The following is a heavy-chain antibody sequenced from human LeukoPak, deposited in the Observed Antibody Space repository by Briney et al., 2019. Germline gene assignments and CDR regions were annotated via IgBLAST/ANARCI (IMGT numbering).Heavy chain of an antibody. CDR2: ISSSSSYI. Sequence: PGGSLRLSCAASGFTFSSYSMNWVRQAPGKGLEWVSSISSSSSYIYYADSVKGRFTISRDNAKNSLYLQMNSLRAEDTAVYYCARNAYGDPYYYYYYYMDVWGKGTTVTISS. D-gene: IGHD4-17*01. V-gene: IGHV3-21*01. CDR3: ARNAYGDPYYYYYYYMDV. J-gene: IGHJ6*03. CDR1: GFTFSSYS.